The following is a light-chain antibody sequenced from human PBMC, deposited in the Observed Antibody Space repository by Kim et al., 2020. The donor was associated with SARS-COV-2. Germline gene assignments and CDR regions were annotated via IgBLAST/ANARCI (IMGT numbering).Light chain of an antibody. CDR3: TSYTNSSPYVV. CDR1: SSDIGTYSR. CDR2: EVT. V-gene: IGLV2-18*02. J-gene: IGLJ2*01. Sequence: QSVTIPCTGTSSDIGTYSRVSWYQQPPATAPKLIIYEVTNRPSGVPARFSGSKSGNTASLTISGLQAEDEADYYCTSYTNSSPYVVFGGGTQLTVL.